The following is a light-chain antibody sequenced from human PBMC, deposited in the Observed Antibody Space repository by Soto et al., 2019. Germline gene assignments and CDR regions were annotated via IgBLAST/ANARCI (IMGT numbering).Light chain of an antibody. J-gene: IGKJ1*01. CDR3: QQSYTIPGT. V-gene: IGKV1-39*01. CDR2: PAS. Sequence: DIQMTQSPSSLSASLGDIVTLTCRASQDIDKYLNWYQQKPGQAPKFLIQPASTLQSGVPSRSSGSGSGTEFTLIIAGLQPEDFATYHCQQSYTIPGTFGQGTKVDIK. CDR1: QDIDKY.